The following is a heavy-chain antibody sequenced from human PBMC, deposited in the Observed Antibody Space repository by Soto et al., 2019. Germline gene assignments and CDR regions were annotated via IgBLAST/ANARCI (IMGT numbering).Heavy chain of an antibody. Sequence: QVQLVQSGAEVKKPGASVKVSCKASGYTFTSYDINWVRQATGQGLEWMGWMNPNSGNRGYAQKFQGRVTMTRNSSIRTAYMELSSLRSEDTAVYYCARGRGDYDYIWGSYHRRTVDYYYMDVWGKGTTVTVSS. CDR2: MNPNSGNR. V-gene: IGHV1-8*01. J-gene: IGHJ6*03. CDR3: ARGRGDYDYIWGSYHRRTVDYYYMDV. D-gene: IGHD3-16*02. CDR1: GYTFTSYD.